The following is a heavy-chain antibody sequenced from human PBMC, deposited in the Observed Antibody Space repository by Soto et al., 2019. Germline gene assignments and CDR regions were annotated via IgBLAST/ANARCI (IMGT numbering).Heavy chain of an antibody. V-gene: IGHV4-4*07. D-gene: IGHD1-7*01. Sequence: PSETLSLTCTVSGGSISNYRWSWVRQPAGKGLEWIGRIFASGRTNYNPSLQSRVTMSVDTSKNQFSLKLYSATAADTAVYYCTRGTFETTAPFYWGQGTLVTSPQ. CDR2: IFASGRT. CDR1: GGSISNYR. CDR3: TRGTFETTAPFY. J-gene: IGHJ4*02.